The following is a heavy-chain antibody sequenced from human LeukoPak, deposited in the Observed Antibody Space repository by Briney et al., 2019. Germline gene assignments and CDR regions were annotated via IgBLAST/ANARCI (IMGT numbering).Heavy chain of an antibody. CDR3: VDPDR. CDR2: MNPNSGNS. CDR1: GYTFSSFD. V-gene: IGHV1-8*01. Sequence: WASVKVSCKASGYTFSSFDINWVRQAPGQGLEWMGWMNPNSGNSGYAQKFQGRVTMTRNTSIATAYMEVSNLRFDDTAVYYCVDPDRWGQGTLVTVSP. D-gene: IGHD3-22*01. J-gene: IGHJ1*01.